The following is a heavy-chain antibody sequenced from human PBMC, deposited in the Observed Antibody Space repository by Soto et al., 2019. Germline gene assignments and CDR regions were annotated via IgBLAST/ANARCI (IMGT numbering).Heavy chain of an antibody. CDR2: ISWNGAAS. CDR1: GFTFDDYA. V-gene: IGHV3-9*01. Sequence: EVQLVESGGGLVQPGGSLRLSCAASGFTFDDYAIHWVRQAPGKGLEWVSGISWNGAASGYVDSVKGRFSISRDNTKNTLYLQMNSLTSEDTAMYYCANLPLYGSGFDCWGQGTLVTVSS. CDR3: ANLPLYGSGFDC. J-gene: IGHJ4*02. D-gene: IGHD3-10*01.